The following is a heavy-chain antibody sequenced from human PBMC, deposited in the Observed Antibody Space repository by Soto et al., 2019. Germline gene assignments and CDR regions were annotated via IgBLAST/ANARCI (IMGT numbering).Heavy chain of an antibody. V-gene: IGHV3-23*01. D-gene: IGHD6-13*01. Sequence: EVQLLESGGTLVQPGGSLRLSCAASGFTFSNYAMSWVRQAPGKGLEWVSDISGSGGTTDYADSVKGRFTISRDNSKNTLYLQMNSLRAEDTAVYYCAKLGSSWYTPFDYWGQGTLVTVSS. CDR2: ISGSGGTT. J-gene: IGHJ4*02. CDR1: GFTFSNYA. CDR3: AKLGSSWYTPFDY.